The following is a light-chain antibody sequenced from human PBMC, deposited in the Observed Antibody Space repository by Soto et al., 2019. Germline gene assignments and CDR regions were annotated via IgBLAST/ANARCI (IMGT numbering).Light chain of an antibody. CDR1: KGIIKY. Sequence: DIQMPHSHYSLSASVLDILPINLQGTKGIIKYLSWYQQKPGKFPKLLIYAASTLQSGVPSRFSGSGSGTDFTLTISSLQPEDVASYYCQNHDSAPITFGQGTRLEIK. CDR2: AAS. V-gene: IGKV1-27*01. CDR3: QNHDSAPIT. J-gene: IGKJ5*01.